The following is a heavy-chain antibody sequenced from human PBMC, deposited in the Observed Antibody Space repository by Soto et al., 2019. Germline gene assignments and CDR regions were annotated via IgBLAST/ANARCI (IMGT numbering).Heavy chain of an antibody. CDR3: TTQYYYDSSGSLLN. D-gene: IGHD3-22*01. CDR2: IKSKADGGAT. Sequence: EVQVVESGGGLVKPGGSLRLSCAASGFTFSNAWMTWVRQSPGKGLEWVGRIKSKADGGATDYAAPVKDRFTISGDDSKNTLYLQMNSLKTEDTAVYYCTTQYYYDSSGSLLNWGQGPLVTVSS. CDR1: GFTFSNAW. J-gene: IGHJ4*02. V-gene: IGHV3-15*01.